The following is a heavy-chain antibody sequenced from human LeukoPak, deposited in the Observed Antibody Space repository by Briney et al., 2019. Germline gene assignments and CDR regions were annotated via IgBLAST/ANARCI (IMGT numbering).Heavy chain of an antibody. Sequence: GGSLRLSCAASGFTFSSYSMNWVRQAPGKGLEWVSSISSSSYIYYADSVKGRFTISRDNAKNSLYLQMNSLRAEDTAVYYCARDPSYYYDSSGPDSDCGQGTLVTVSS. V-gene: IGHV3-21*01. J-gene: IGHJ4*02. CDR3: ARDPSYYYDSSGPDSD. D-gene: IGHD3-22*01. CDR1: GFTFSSYS. CDR2: ISSSSYI.